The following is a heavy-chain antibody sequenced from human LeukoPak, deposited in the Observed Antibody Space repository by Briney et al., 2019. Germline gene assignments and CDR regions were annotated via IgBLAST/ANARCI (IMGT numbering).Heavy chain of an antibody. J-gene: IGHJ4*02. V-gene: IGHV4-61*01. CDR1: GGSVSSGSYY. D-gene: IGHD6-19*01. CDR2: IYYSGST. CDR3: ATEKAVAGTFDY. Sequence: SETLSLTCTVSGGSVSSGSYYWSWIRQPPGKGLEWIGYIYYSGSTNYNPSLKSRVTISVDTSKNQFSLKLSSVAAADTAVYYCATEKAVAGTFDYWGQGTLVTVSS.